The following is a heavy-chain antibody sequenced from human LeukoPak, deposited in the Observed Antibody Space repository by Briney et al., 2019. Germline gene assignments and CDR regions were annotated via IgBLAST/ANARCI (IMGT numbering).Heavy chain of an antibody. CDR1: GGSISSSNW. V-gene: IGHV4-4*02. CDR3: ASTTGIAVSTFDY. CDR2: IYHSGST. Sequence: SGTLSLTCAVSGGSISSSNWWSWVRQPPGKGLEWIGEIYHSGSTNYNPSLKSRVTISVDKSKNQFSLKLSSVTAADTAVYYCASTTGIAVSTFDYWGQGTLVTVSS. J-gene: IGHJ4*02. D-gene: IGHD6-19*01.